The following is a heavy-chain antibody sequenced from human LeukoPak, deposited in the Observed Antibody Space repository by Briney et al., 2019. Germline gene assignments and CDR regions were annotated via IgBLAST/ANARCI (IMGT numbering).Heavy chain of an antibody. J-gene: IGHJ4*02. D-gene: IGHD3-22*01. CDR3: ARDLDYYDSSGYYHYFDY. CDR1: GGSISSYY. Sequence: RTSENLSLTCTVSGGSISSYYWSWIRQPAGKGLEWIGRIYTSGSTNYNPSLKSRVTMSVDTSKNQFSLKLSSVTAADTAVYYCARDLDYYDSSGYYHYFDYWGQGTLVTVSS. CDR2: IYTSGST. V-gene: IGHV4-4*07.